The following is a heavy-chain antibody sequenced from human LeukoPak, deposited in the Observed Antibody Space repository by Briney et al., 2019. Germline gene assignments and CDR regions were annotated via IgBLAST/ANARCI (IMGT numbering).Heavy chain of an antibody. CDR1: GFTFSTYW. Sequence: GGSLRLSCAASGFTFSTYWMNWVRQAPGKGLEWVANIKQDGSEKYYVDSVKGRFTLSRDSAKKSLYLQMNSLRAEDTAVYYCARAKWSNWYFDLWGRGTLVTVSS. J-gene: IGHJ2*01. CDR2: IKQDGSEK. V-gene: IGHV3-7*03. CDR3: ARAKWSNWYFDL. D-gene: IGHD2-15*01.